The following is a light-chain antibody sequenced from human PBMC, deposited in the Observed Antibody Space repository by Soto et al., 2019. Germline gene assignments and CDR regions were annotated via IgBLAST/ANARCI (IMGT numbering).Light chain of an antibody. V-gene: IGKV3-15*01. CDR1: QSVSNN. J-gene: IGKJ4*01. CDR3: QQYNNWPFT. CDR2: GAS. Sequence: EIVMTQSPATLSVSPGERATLSCRASQSVSNNLAWYQQKPGQAPRLLIYGASTRATGIPARFSGSGSGTEFTLTISSLQSEDFAVYYCQQYNNWPFTFGGGPKVEIK.